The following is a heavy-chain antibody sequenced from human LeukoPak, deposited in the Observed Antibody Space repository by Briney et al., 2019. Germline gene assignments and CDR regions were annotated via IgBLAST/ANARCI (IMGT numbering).Heavy chain of an antibody. CDR2: ISYDGSNK. Sequence: GGSLRLSCAASGFTFSSYGMHWVRQAPGKGLEWVTGISYDGSNKHYSDSVKGRLTISRDNSKNTLDLQMNSLTAEDTAVYYCARWNSNWFDPWGQGTLVAASS. J-gene: IGHJ5*02. D-gene: IGHD1-7*01. V-gene: IGHV3-33*05. CDR1: GFTFSSYG. CDR3: ARWNSNWFDP.